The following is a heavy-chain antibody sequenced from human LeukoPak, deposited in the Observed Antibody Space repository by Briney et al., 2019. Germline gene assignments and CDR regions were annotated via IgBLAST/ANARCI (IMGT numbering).Heavy chain of an antibody. V-gene: IGHV3-15*01. CDR3: TTDTSGSVLFDY. CDR1: GFTFSNAW. Sequence: TGGSLRLSCAASGFTFSNAWMSWVRQAPGKGLEWVGRIKSKTDGGTTDYAAPVKGRFTISRDDSKNTLYLQMNSLKTEDTAVYYCTTDTSGSVLFDYWGQGTLVTVSS. D-gene: IGHD3-16*01. J-gene: IGHJ4*02. CDR2: IKSKTDGGTT.